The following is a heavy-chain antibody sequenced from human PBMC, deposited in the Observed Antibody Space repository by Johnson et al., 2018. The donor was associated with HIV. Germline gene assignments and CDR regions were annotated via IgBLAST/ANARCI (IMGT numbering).Heavy chain of an antibody. Sequence: VQLVESGGGVVRPGGSLRLSCTTSEFIFDDYGMSWVRQAPGKGLEWVSGINWNGDTTAYADSVKGRFTISRDNAKNSLYLQMNSLRAEDTAVYYCARSRYDRSGYGIWGQGTMVTVSS. J-gene: IGHJ3*02. V-gene: IGHV3-20*04. CDR1: EFIFDDYG. CDR3: ARSRYDRSGYGI. D-gene: IGHD3-22*01. CDR2: INWNGDTT.